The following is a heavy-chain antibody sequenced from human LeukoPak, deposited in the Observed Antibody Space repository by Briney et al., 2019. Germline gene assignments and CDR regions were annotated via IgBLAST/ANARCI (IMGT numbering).Heavy chain of an antibody. CDR1: GYTFTSYY. V-gene: IGHV1-46*01. CDR3: ARHRYFDWLSSAFDI. D-gene: IGHD3-9*01. CDR2: INPSGGST. Sequence: ASVKVSCKASGYTFTSYYMHWVRQAPGQGLEWMGIINPSGGSTSYAQKFQGRVTMTRDTSTSTVYMELSSLRSEDTAVYYCARHRYFDWLSSAFDIWGQGTMVTVSS. J-gene: IGHJ3*02.